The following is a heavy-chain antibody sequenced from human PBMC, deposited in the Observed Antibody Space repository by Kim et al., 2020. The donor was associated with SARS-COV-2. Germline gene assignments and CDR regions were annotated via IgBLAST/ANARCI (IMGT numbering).Heavy chain of an antibody. CDR1: GFTVSSNY. D-gene: IGHD4-17*01. J-gene: IGHJ4*02. CDR3: ARENPGHDYGDYGDY. CDR2: IYSGGST. Sequence: GGSLRLSCAASGFTVSSNYMSWVRQAPGKGLEWVSVIYSGGSTYYADSVKGRFTISRDNSKNTLYLQMNSLRAEDTAVYYCARENPGHDYGDYGDYWGQGTLVTVSS. V-gene: IGHV3-66*01.